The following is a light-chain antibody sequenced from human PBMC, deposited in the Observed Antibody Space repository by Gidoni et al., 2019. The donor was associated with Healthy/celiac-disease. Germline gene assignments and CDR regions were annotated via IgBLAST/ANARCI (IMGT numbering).Light chain of an antibody. CDR3: QAWDSSTEI. CDR1: KVGDKY. V-gene: IGLV3-1*01. CDR2: QDS. J-gene: IGLJ2*01. Sequence: SYELTQPPSVSVSPGQTASITCSGDKVGDKYACWYQQKQGQSPVLVIYQDSKRPSGIPERFSGSTSGNTATLTISGTQAMDEADYYCQAWDSSTEIFGGGTKLTVL.